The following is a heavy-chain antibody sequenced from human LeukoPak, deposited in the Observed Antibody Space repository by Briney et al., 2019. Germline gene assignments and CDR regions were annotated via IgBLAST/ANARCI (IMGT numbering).Heavy chain of an antibody. CDR3: ARARSSGYYDAFDI. V-gene: IGHV3-48*03. J-gene: IGHJ3*02. Sequence: GGSLRLSCAASGFTFSSYEMNWVRQAPGKGLEWVPYISSSGSTIYYADSVKGRFTISRDNAKNSLYLQMNSLRAEDTAVYYCARARSSGYYDAFDIWGQGTMVTVSS. CDR2: ISSSGSTI. D-gene: IGHD3-22*01. CDR1: GFTFSSYE.